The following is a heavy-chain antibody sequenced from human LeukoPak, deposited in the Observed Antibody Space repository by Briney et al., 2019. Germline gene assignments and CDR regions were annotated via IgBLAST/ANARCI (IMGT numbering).Heavy chain of an antibody. Sequence: SETLSLTCAVYGGSFSGYYWSWIRQPPGKGLEWIGEINHSGSTNYNPSLKSRVTISVDTSKNQFSLKLSSVTAADTAVYYCARVDFWSGYPTYYYYYMDVWGKGTTVTDSS. CDR2: INHSGST. J-gene: IGHJ6*03. V-gene: IGHV4-34*01. CDR3: ARVDFWSGYPTYYYYYMDV. CDR1: GGSFSGYY. D-gene: IGHD3-3*01.